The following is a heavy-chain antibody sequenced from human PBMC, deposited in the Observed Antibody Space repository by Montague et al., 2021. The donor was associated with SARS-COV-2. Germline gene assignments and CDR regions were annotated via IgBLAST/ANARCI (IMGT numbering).Heavy chain of an antibody. J-gene: IGHJ5*02. D-gene: IGHD3-3*01. CDR3: ARGADYDVWSGYLRYKWFDP. Sequence: SETLSLTCAVYGGSLSGYYWAWICQTPGKGLERIWVINHSGNSNYNPTPTRRLTISVDMSKKQFSLKLSSVTTADTAVYYCARGADYDVWSGYLRYKWFDPWGLGTPVTVSS. V-gene: IGHV4-34*01. CDR1: GGSLSGYY. CDR2: INHSGNS.